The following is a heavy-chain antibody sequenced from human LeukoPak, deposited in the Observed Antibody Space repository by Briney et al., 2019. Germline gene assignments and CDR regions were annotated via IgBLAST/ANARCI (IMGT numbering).Heavy chain of an antibody. CDR2: MYYSGST. CDR3: ARERGDYYDSSGYYPDY. V-gene: IGHV4-30-4*01. Sequence: SETLSLTCTVSGGSISSGDYYWSWIRQPPGKGLEWIGNMYYSGSTYYNPSLKSRVTISVDTSKNQFSQKLSSVTAADTAVYYCARERGDYYDSSGYYPDYWGQGTLLTVSS. CDR1: GGSISSGDYY. D-gene: IGHD3-22*01. J-gene: IGHJ4*02.